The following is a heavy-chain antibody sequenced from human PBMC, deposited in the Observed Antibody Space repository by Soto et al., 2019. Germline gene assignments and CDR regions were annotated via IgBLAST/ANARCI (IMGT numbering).Heavy chain of an antibody. CDR3: AKGRVTMVRGAPFDY. CDR1: GFTFSSYG. CDR2: ISYDGSNK. D-gene: IGHD3-10*01. Sequence: GGSLRLSCAASGFTFSSYGMHWVRQAPGKGLEWVAVISYDGSNKYYADSVKGRFTISRDNSKNTLYLQMNSLRAEDTAAYYCAKGRVTMVRGAPFDYWGQGTLVTVSS. V-gene: IGHV3-30*18. J-gene: IGHJ4*02.